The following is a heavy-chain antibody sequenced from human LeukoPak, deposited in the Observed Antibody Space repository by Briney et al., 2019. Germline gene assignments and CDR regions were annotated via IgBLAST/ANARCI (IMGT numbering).Heavy chain of an antibody. Sequence: PGRSLRLSCAASGFTFSSYAMHWVRQAPGKGLEWVAVISYDGSNKYYADSVKGRFTISRDNSKNTLYLQMNSLRAEDTAVYYCARDLGGNSGYYFDYWGQGTLVTVSS. J-gene: IGHJ4*02. CDR3: ARDLGGNSGYYFDY. CDR1: GFTFSSYA. V-gene: IGHV3-30-3*01. CDR2: ISYDGSNK. D-gene: IGHD2-21*02.